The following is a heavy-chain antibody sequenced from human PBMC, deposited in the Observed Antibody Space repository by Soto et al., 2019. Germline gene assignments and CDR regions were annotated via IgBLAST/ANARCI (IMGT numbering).Heavy chain of an antibody. V-gene: IGHV3-33*01. CDR3: AREAMVRGSDAFDI. CDR2: IWYDGSNK. CDR1: GFTFSSYG. Sequence: ESGGGVVQPGRSLRLSCAASGFTFSSYGMHWVRQAPGKGLEWVAVIWYDGSNKYYADSVKGRFTISRDNSKNTLYLQMNSLRAEDTAVYYCAREAMVRGSDAFDIWGQGTMVTVSS. J-gene: IGHJ3*02. D-gene: IGHD3-10*01.